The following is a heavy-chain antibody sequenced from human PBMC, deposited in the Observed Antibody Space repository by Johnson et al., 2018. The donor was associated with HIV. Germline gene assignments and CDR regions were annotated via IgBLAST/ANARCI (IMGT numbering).Heavy chain of an antibody. CDR3: ARSSWGGSSLGAFDI. V-gene: IGHV3-33*01. CDR1: GFNFNIYG. J-gene: IGHJ3*02. Sequence: QVQLVESGGDMVQPGRSLRLSCAASGFNFNIYGMHWVRQAPGKGLEWVAILRYDGTTAFYADSVKGRFTISRENAKNSLYLQMNSLRAGDTAVYYCARSSWGGSSLGAFDIWGQGTMVTVSS. D-gene: IGHD1-26*01. CDR2: LRYDGTTA.